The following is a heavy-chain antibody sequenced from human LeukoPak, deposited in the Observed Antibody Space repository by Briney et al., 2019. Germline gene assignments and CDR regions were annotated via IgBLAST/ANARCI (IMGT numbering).Heavy chain of an antibody. CDR1: GGSTSSGDYF. Sequence: SETLSLTRTVSGGSTSSGDYFWSWIRQPPGKGLEWIGYIYYSGTTYYNPSLKSRVTISVDTSKNQFSLNLSSVTAADTAVYFCARETMAGHFDYWGQGTLVTVSS. CDR2: IYYSGTT. D-gene: IGHD6-19*01. J-gene: IGHJ4*02. CDR3: ARETMAGHFDY. V-gene: IGHV4-30-4*01.